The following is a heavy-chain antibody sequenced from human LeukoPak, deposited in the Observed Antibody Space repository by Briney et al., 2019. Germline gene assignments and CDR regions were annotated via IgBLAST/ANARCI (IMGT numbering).Heavy chain of an antibody. D-gene: IGHD4-17*01. CDR2: MNPNSGNT. CDR1: GYTFTSYD. Sequence: ASVKVSCKASGYTFTSYDINWVRQATGQGLEWMGWMNPNSGNTGYAQKFQGRVTMTRNTSISTAYMELSSLRSEDTAVYYCARSRRYYGDYAFVYWGQGTLVTVSS. CDR3: ARSRRYYGDYAFVY. J-gene: IGHJ4*02. V-gene: IGHV1-8*01.